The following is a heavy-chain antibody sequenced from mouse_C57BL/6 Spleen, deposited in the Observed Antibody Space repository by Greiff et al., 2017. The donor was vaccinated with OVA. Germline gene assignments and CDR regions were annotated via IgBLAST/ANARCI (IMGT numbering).Heavy chain of an antibody. D-gene: IGHD1-1*01. CDR3: ARPYYYGSSYGFAY. V-gene: IGHV1-26*01. J-gene: IGHJ3*01. CDR2: INPNNGGT. Sequence: EVKLQQSGPELVKPGASVKISCKASGYTFTDYYMNWVKQSHGKSLEWIGDINPNNGGTSYNQKFKGKATLTVDKSSSTAYMELRSLTSEDSAVYYCARPYYYGSSYGFAYWGQGTLVTVSA. CDR1: GYTFTDYY.